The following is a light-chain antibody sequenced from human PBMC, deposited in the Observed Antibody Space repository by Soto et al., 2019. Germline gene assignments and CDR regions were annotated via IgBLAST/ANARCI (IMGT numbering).Light chain of an antibody. CDR2: GAS. V-gene: IGKV3-15*01. CDR1: QSVSSN. J-gene: IGKJ5*01. Sequence: EIVMTQSPDTLSVSPGERATLSCRASQSVSSNLAWYQQKPGQAPRLLIYGASTRATGIPARFSGSGSGTEFTLTISSLQSEDFAVYYCQQYNKWLITFGQGTRLEIK. CDR3: QQYNKWLIT.